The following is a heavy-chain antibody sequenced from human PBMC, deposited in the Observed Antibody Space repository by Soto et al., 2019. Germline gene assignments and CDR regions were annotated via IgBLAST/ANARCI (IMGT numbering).Heavy chain of an antibody. D-gene: IGHD6-19*01. CDR2: INHSGST. CDR1: VGSFSGYY. J-gene: IGHJ4*02. V-gene: IGHV4-34*01. CDR3: ARAVMEYSSGWWDY. Sequence: SETLSLTCAVYVGSFSGYYWSWIRQPPGKGLEWIGEINHSGSTNYNPSLKSRVTISVDTSKNQFSLKLSSVTAADTAVYYCARAVMEYSSGWWDYWGQGTLVTVSS.